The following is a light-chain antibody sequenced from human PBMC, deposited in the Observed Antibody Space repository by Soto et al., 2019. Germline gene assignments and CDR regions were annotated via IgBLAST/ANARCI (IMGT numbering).Light chain of an antibody. V-gene: IGLV4-60*03. CDR3: ETWDSDPLVL. CDR1: SGHSSYI. CDR2: LEGSGSY. Sequence: QLVLTQSSSASASLGSSVKLTCTLSSGHSSYIIAWHQQQPGNAPRYLMKLEGSGSYNKGSGVPDRFSGSSSGADRYLTISNLQSEDEADYYRETWDSDPLVLLGGGTKQTL. J-gene: IGLJ2*01.